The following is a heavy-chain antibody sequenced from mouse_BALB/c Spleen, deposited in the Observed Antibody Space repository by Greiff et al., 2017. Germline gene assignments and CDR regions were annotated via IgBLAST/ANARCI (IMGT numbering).Heavy chain of an antibody. CDR3: ARGVIYYYGSSHYYAMDY. V-gene: IGHV5-6-5*01. CDR1: GFTFSSYA. CDR2: ICSGGGT. J-gene: IGHJ4*01. D-gene: IGHD1-1*01. Sequence: EVKLMESGGGLVKPGGSLKLSCAASGFTFSSYAMSWVRQTPEKRLEWVASICSGGGTYYPDSVKGRFTISRDNARNILYLQMSSLRSEDTTMYYCARGVIYYYGSSHYYAMDYWGQGTSVTVSS.